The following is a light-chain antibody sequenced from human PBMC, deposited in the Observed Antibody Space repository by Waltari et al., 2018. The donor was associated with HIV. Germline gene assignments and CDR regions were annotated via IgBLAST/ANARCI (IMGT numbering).Light chain of an antibody. V-gene: IGLV2-8*01. J-gene: IGLJ2*01. Sequence: QSALTQPPSASGSPGQSVTISCTGTSSDVGGHKYVSWYQQHPGKAPTLIIYEVSKGPSGVPDRFSGSKSGNTASLTVSGLQADDEADFYCSSYSGSTVIFGGGTKLTVL. CDR1: SSDVGGHKY. CDR3: SSYSGSTVI. CDR2: EVS.